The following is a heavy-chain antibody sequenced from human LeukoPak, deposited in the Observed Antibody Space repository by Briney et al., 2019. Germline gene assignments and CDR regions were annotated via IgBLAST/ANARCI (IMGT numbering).Heavy chain of an antibody. CDR2: IYHSGST. CDR1: GYSISSGYY. V-gene: IGHV4-38-2*02. Sequence: PSETPSLTCTVSGYSISSGYYWGWIRQPPGKGLEWIGSIYHSGSTYYNPSLKSRVTISVDTSKNQFSLKLSSVTAADTAVYYCARDPVRGRWFDPWGQGTLVTVSS. CDR3: ARDPVRGRWFDP. D-gene: IGHD3-10*01. J-gene: IGHJ5*02.